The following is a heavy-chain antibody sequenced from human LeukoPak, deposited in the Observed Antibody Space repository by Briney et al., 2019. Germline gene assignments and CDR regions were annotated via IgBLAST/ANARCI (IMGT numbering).Heavy chain of an antibody. V-gene: IGHV3-48*04. Sequence: QSGGSLRLSCAASGFTFSSYWMNWARQAPGKGLEWISYIRSRDGTVSYADSVKGRFTISRDNAKNSLYLQMSNLRAEDTAVYFCARGGGLDVWGQGATVTVSS. CDR3: ARGGGLDV. CDR2: IRSRDGTV. D-gene: IGHD3-16*01. J-gene: IGHJ6*02. CDR1: GFTFSSYW.